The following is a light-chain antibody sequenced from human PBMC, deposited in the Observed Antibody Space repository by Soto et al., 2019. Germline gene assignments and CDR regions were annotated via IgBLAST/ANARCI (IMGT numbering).Light chain of an antibody. Sequence: EIVLTQSPDTLSVSQGDRATLSCRASQSVSSYLAWYQQKPGQAPRLLIYDASNRATGIPARFSGSGSGTDFTLTISSLEPEDFAVYYCQQRSNWPITFGQGTRLEIK. CDR2: DAS. CDR1: QSVSSY. V-gene: IGKV3-11*01. CDR3: QQRSNWPIT. J-gene: IGKJ5*01.